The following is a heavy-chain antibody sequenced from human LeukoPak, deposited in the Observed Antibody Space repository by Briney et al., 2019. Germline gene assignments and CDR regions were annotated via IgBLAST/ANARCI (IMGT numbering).Heavy chain of an antibody. J-gene: IGHJ6*02. CDR1: GGSFSGYY. CDR2: INHSGST. V-gene: IGHV4-34*01. CDR3: ARGRKVPAAKPYYYYYGMDV. D-gene: IGHD2-2*01. Sequence: SETLSLTCAVYGGSFSGYYWSWIRQPPGKGLEWIGEINHSGSTNYNPSLKSRVTISVDTSKNQFSLKLSSVTAADTAVYYCARGRKVPAAKPYYYYYGMDVWGQGTTVTVSS.